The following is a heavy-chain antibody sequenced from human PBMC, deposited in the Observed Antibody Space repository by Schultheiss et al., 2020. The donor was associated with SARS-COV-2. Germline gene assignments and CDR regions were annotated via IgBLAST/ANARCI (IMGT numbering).Heavy chain of an antibody. CDR2: IYYSGST. Sequence: SETLSLTCTVSGGSISSYYWSWIRQPPGKGLEWIGYIYYSGSTNYNPSLKSRVTISVDTSKNQFSLKLSSVTAADTAVYYCARDSVTRYYYYGMDVWGQGTTVTVSS. CDR3: ARDSVTRYYYYGMDV. CDR1: GGSISSYY. J-gene: IGHJ6*02. V-gene: IGHV4-59*12. D-gene: IGHD4-11*01.